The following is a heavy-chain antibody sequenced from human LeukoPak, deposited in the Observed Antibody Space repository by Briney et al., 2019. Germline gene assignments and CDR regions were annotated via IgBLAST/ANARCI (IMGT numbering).Heavy chain of an antibody. V-gene: IGHV5-51*01. CDR1: GYSFTSYC. D-gene: IGHD1-26*01. J-gene: IGHJ3*01. CDR3: GMSGDRVALQDDVFDV. CDR2: IYPGDSGP. Sequence: GESLKISCKVSGYSFTSYCIGWVRQMPGKGLEWMGNIYPGDSGPTYSPSFQGQVTISVDKSINTAYLQWSRLQASDTAMYYCGMSGDRVALQDDVFDVWGQGTMVTVST.